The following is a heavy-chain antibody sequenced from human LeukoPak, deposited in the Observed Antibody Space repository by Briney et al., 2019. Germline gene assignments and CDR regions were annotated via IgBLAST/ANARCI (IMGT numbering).Heavy chain of an antibody. CDR2: ISWDSGSI. CDR1: GYTFDDYA. Sequence: GRSLRLSCAASGYTFDDYAMRGGRQAPGGGLEWGSGISWDSGSIGYADSVKGRVTVSRDNAKNSLYLQMNSLRGEDMALYYCAKGTHGGYDYYYYYMDVWGKGTTVTVSS. J-gene: IGHJ6*03. D-gene: IGHD5-12*01. V-gene: IGHV3-9*03. CDR3: AKGTHGGYDYYYYYMDV.